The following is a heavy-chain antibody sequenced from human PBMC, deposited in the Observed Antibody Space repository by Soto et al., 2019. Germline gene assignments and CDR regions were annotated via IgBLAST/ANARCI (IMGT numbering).Heavy chain of an antibody. J-gene: IGHJ4*02. D-gene: IGHD5-12*01. CDR1: GGSISSGGYY. Sequence: SETLSLTCTVSGGSISSGGYYWSWIRQHPGKGLEWIGYIYYSGSTYYNPSLKSRVTISVDTSKNQFSLKLSSVTAADTAVYYCARLLSGDDLDFDYWGQGTLVTVSS. CDR2: IYYSGST. V-gene: IGHV4-31*03. CDR3: ARLLSGDDLDFDY.